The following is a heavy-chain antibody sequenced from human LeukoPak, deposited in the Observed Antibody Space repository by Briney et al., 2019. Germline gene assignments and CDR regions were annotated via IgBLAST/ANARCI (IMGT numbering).Heavy chain of an antibody. CDR3: AREQYSGTYYGWFDP. Sequence: GGSLRLSCAASGFTFSNYWMTWIRQAPGKGLEWVANIKQDGSEKYYVDSVKGRFTVSRDNAKNSLYLQMNSLRAEDTAIYYCAREQYSGTYYGWFDPWGQGNLVTVSS. V-gene: IGHV3-7*03. CDR2: IKQDGSEK. CDR1: GFTFSNYW. D-gene: IGHD1-26*01. J-gene: IGHJ5*02.